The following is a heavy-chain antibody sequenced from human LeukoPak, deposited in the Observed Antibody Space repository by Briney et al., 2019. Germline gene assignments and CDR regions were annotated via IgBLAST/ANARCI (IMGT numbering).Heavy chain of an antibody. J-gene: IGHJ4*02. V-gene: IGHV3-9*01. CDR1: GFTFDDYA. Sequence: PGGSLRLSCAASGFTFDDYAMNWVRQAPGKGLEWVSGISWNSGSIGYADSVKGRFTISRDNAKNSLYLQMNSLRAEDTALYYCAKDIGSAATYYFDYWGQGTLVTVSS. CDR2: ISWNSGSI. CDR3: AKDIGSAATYYFDY. D-gene: IGHD6-13*01.